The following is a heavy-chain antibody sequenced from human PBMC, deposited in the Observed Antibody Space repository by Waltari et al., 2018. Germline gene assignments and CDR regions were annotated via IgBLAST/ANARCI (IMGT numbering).Heavy chain of an antibody. CDR2: VLGTGKP. J-gene: IGHJ4*02. V-gene: IGHV4-4*02. CDR3: ARDRGRGLYLDV. Sequence: QLQESGPGLVKPSGTLSLSCAVSGDSVTSTNWWSWVRQSPQRGLEWIGQVLGTGKPNYSPSFASRVTMSLDASNNQFSLKLTSATAADTAVYYCARDRGRGLYLDVWGPGTLVTVSP. D-gene: IGHD2-15*01. CDR1: GDSVTSTNW.